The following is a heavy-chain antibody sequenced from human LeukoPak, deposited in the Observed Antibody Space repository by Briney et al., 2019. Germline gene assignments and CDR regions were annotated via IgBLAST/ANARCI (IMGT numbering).Heavy chain of an antibody. J-gene: IGHJ4*02. CDR1: GGSISSYY. CDR3: ARLPGYYGSGSYQKKKTFDY. Sequence: SETLSLTCTVSGGSISSYYWSWIRQPPGKGLEWIGYIYYSGSTNYNPSLKSRVTISVDTSKNQFSLKLSSVTAADTAVYYCARLPGYYGSGSYQKKKTFDYWGQGTLVTVSS. V-gene: IGHV4-59*01. D-gene: IGHD3-10*01. CDR2: IYYSGST.